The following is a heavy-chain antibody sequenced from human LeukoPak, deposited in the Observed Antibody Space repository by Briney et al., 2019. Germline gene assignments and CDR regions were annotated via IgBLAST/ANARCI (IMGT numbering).Heavy chain of an antibody. Sequence: SETLSLTCTVSGGSISSYYWSWIRQPPGKGLEWIGYIYYSGSTNYNPSLKSRVTISVDTSKNQFSLKLSSVTAADTAVYYCARSVEDIVVVPANYYYYYNMDVWGKGTTVTVSS. CDR1: GGSISSYY. CDR2: IYYSGST. J-gene: IGHJ6*03. D-gene: IGHD2-2*01. V-gene: IGHV4-59*01. CDR3: ARSVEDIVVVPANYYYYYNMDV.